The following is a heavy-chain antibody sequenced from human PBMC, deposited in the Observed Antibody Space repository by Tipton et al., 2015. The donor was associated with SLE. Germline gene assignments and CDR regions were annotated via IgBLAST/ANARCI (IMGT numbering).Heavy chain of an antibody. CDR1: GFLFSRYE. CDR3: ARSGTL. Sequence: SLRLSCVGSGFLFSRYEMNWVRQAPGKGLEWVSYISKSGSEIYYADSMKGRFTISRDNAKNSLFLQMDSLRAEDTAVYYCARSGTLRGQGTLVSVSS. V-gene: IGHV3-48*03. J-gene: IGHJ4*02. CDR2: ISKSGSEI. D-gene: IGHD3-10*01.